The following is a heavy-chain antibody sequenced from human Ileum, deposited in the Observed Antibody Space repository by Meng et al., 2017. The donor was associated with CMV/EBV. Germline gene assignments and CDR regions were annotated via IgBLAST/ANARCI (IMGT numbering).Heavy chain of an antibody. J-gene: IGHJ4*02. D-gene: IGHD1-20*01. CDR1: GGSISSGSYY. CDR3: AGGAITGTTEVPFDY. Sequence: VRLQESGPGLGKPSQTLSLTCTVSGGSISSGSYYWSWIRQPAGKGLEWIGRIYTSESTNYNPSLKSRVTISVDTSKNQFSLKLSSVTATDTAVYYCAGGAITGTTEVPFDYWGQGTLVTVSS. V-gene: IGHV4-61*02. CDR2: IYTSEST.